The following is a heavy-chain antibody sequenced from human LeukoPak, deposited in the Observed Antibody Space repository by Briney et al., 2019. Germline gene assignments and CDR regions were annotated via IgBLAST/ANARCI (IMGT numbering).Heavy chain of an antibody. Sequence: ASVKVSCKASGYTFTSYGISWVRQAPGQGLEWMGWISAYNGNTNYAQKLQGRVTMTTDTSTSTAYMELRSLRSDDTAVYYCARTMVRGVWNDAFDIWGQGTMVTVSS. CDR3: ARTMVRGVWNDAFDI. CDR1: GYTFTSYG. CDR2: ISAYNGNT. D-gene: IGHD3-10*01. V-gene: IGHV1-18*01. J-gene: IGHJ3*02.